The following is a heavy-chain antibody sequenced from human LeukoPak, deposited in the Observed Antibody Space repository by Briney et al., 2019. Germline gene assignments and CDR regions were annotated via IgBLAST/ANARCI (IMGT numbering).Heavy chain of an antibody. J-gene: IGHJ6*02. V-gene: IGHV4-59*01. D-gene: IGHD3-22*01. CDR1: GGSISSYY. CDR2: IYYSGST. Sequence: SETLSLTCTVSGGSISSYYWSWIRQPPGKGLEWIGYIYYSGSTNYNPSLKSRVTISVDTSKNQFSLKLSPVTAADTAVYYCARVSYYYDSSGYGRYGMDVWGQGTTVTVSS. CDR3: ARVSYYYDSSGYGRYGMDV.